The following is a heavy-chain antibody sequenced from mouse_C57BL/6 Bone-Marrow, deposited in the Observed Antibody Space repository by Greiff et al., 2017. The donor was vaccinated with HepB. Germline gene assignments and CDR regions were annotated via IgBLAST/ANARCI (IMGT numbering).Heavy chain of an antibody. J-gene: IGHJ1*03. CDR3: ARGGSTTVVSYWYFDV. Sequence: QVQLQQPGAELVRPGSSVKLSCKASGYTFTSYWMHWVKQRPIQGLEWIGNIDPSDSETHYNQKFKDKATLTVDKSSSTAYMQLSNLTSEDSAVYYCARGGSTTVVSYWYFDVWGTGTTVTVSS. CDR1: GYTFTSYW. D-gene: IGHD1-1*01. CDR2: IDPSDSET. V-gene: IGHV1-52*01.